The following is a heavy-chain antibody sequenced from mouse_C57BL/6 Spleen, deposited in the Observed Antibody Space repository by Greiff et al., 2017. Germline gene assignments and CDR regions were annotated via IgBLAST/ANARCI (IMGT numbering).Heavy chain of an antibody. J-gene: IGHJ1*03. D-gene: IGHD1-1*01. CDR1: GFSLTSYG. CDR3: AKNNVHYGSSYEYFDV. Sequence: QVQLQQSGPGLVQPSQSLSITCTVSGFSLTSYGVHWVRQSPGKGLEWLGVIWRGGSTDYNAAFMSRLSITKDNSKSQVFFKMNSLQADDTAIYXCAKNNVHYGSSYEYFDVWGTGTTVTVSS. CDR2: IWRGGST. V-gene: IGHV2-5*01.